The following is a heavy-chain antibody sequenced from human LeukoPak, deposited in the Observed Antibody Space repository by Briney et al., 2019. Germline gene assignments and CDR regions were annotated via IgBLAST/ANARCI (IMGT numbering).Heavy chain of an antibody. D-gene: IGHD3-22*01. CDR3: ARRLYDSSGYHFDY. Sequence: ASVKVSCKASGYTFTSYGISWVRQAPGQGLEWMGWISAYNGNTNYAQKLQGRVTMTTDTSTGTAYMELRSLRSDDTAVYYCARRLYDSSGYHFDYWGQGTLVTVSS. CDR1: GYTFTSYG. CDR2: ISAYNGNT. V-gene: IGHV1-18*01. J-gene: IGHJ4*02.